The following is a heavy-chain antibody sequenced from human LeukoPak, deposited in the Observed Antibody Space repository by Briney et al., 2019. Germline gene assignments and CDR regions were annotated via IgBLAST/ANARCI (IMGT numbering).Heavy chain of an antibody. CDR2: IGSTSGTI. J-gene: IGHJ3*02. Sequence: GGSLRLSCAASGFTVSTYTMNWVRQAPGKGLEWLSCIGSTSGTIYYADSVKGRFTISRDNSKNTLNLQMNSLRAEDTAVYYCAKMRTPTAHSGDAFDIWGQGTMVTVSS. D-gene: IGHD4-17*01. CDR1: GFTVSTYT. CDR3: AKMRTPTAHSGDAFDI. V-gene: IGHV3-48*01.